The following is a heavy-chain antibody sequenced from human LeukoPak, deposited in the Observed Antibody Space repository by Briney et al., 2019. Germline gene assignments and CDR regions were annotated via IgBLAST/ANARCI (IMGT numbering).Heavy chain of an antibody. CDR3: ARGGITGTTRGPTRLNDAFDI. J-gene: IGHJ3*02. Sequence: ASVKVSCKASGYTFTGYYMHWVRQAPGQGIEWMGRINPNSGGTNYAQKFQGWVTMTRDTSISTAYMELSRLRSDDTAVYYCARGGITGTTRGPTRLNDAFDIWGQGTMVTVSS. CDR1: GYTFTGYY. CDR2: INPNSGGT. V-gene: IGHV1-2*04. D-gene: IGHD1-20*01.